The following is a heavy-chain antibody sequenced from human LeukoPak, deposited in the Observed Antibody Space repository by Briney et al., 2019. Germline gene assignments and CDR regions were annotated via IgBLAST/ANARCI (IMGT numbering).Heavy chain of an antibody. Sequence: SETLSLTCTVSGGSISSINFYWGWIRQPPGKGLEWIGSIYYSGTTYYNPSLKSRLTISVDTSKNQFLLKLTSVTAADTAVYYCATFAPMGRGVIMPFYPRGRGTPVT. CDR1: GGSISSINFY. V-gene: IGHV4-39*01. CDR2: IYYSGTT. J-gene: IGHJ5*02. D-gene: IGHD3-10*01. CDR3: ATFAPMGRGVIMPFYP.